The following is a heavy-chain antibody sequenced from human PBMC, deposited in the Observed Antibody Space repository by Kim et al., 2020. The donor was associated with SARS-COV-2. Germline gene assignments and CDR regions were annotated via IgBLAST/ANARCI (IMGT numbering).Heavy chain of an antibody. J-gene: IGHJ6*02. CDR3: EREFKVITGTPGGYYYYGMGV. CDR2: IYSGGST. Sequence: GGSLRLSCAASGFTVSSNYMSWVRQAPGKGLEWVSVIYSGGSTYYADSVKGRFTISRDNSKNTLYLQMNSLRAEDTAVYYCEREFKVITGTPGGYYYYGMGVWGQGTTVTVSS. V-gene: IGHV3-53*01. CDR1: GFTVSSNY. D-gene: IGHD1-20*01.